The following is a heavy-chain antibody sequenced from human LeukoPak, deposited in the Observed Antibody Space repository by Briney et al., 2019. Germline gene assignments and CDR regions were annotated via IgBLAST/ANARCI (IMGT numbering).Heavy chain of an antibody. CDR1: GGSVSSYY. Sequence: PSETLSLTCTVSGGSVSSYYWSWIRQPPGKGLEWIGYIYYSGSTKYNPSLKSRVTISVDTSKNQFSLKLSSVTAADTAVYYCARGSGSFYIPYWFDPWGQGTLVTVSS. J-gene: IGHJ5*02. D-gene: IGHD3-10*01. V-gene: IGHV4-59*02. CDR2: IYYSGST. CDR3: ARGSGSFYIPYWFDP.